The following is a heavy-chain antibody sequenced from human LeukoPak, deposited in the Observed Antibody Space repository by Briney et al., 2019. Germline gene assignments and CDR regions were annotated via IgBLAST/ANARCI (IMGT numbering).Heavy chain of an antibody. V-gene: IGHV4-31*03. D-gene: IGHD2-21*02. CDR2: IYYSGST. CDR3: ASVAYCGGDCYLAYFDY. Sequence: SQTLSLTCTVSGGSISSGGYYWSWIRQHPGKGLEWIGYIYYSGSTYYNPSLKSRVTISVDTSKNQFSLKPSSVTAADTAVYYCASVAYCGGDCYLAYFDYWGQGTLVTVSS. J-gene: IGHJ4*02. CDR1: GGSISSGGYY.